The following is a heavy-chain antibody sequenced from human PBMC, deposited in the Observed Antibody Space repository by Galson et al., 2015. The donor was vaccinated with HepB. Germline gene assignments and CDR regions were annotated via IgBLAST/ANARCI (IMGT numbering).Heavy chain of an antibody. V-gene: IGHV3-48*04. CDR2: ISSSSSTI. CDR1: GFTFSSYS. CDR3: ARGTDWGKYYYYGMDV. J-gene: IGHJ6*02. D-gene: IGHD7-27*01. Sequence: SLRLSCAASGFTFSSYSMNWVRQAPGKGLEWVSYISSSSSTIYYADSVKGRFTISRDNAKNSLYLQMNSLRAEDTAVYYCARGTDWGKYYYYGMDVWGQGTTVTVSS.